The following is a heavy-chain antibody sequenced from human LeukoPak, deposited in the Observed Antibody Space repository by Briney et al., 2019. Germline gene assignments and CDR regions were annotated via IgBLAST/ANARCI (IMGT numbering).Heavy chain of an antibody. CDR3: VKDRRNPYRPEGPFDP. Sequence: GGSLRLSCAASGFTFSSYSMNWVRQAPGKGLEWVSSISSSSSYIYYADSLKGRFTISRDNVMNSLYLQMNSLRPEDTALYYCVKDRRNPYRPEGPFDPWGQGTLVTVSS. CDR1: GFTFSSYS. J-gene: IGHJ5*02. D-gene: IGHD1-14*01. V-gene: IGHV3-21*04. CDR2: ISSSSSYI.